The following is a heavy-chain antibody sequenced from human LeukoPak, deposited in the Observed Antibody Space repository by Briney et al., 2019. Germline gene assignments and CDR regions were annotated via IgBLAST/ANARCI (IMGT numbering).Heavy chain of an antibody. J-gene: IGHJ4*02. CDR3: AREQRINWAYCFDY. CDR1: GFTFSSHW. CDR2: IKQDGSEI. Sequence: GGSLRLSCVASGFTFSSHWMSWVRQAPGKGLEWVANIKQDGSEIYYVDSVKGRFTISRDNARNSLYLQMNSLRAEDTAVYYCAREQRINWAYCFDYWGQGALVTVSA. V-gene: IGHV3-7*03. D-gene: IGHD2-21*01.